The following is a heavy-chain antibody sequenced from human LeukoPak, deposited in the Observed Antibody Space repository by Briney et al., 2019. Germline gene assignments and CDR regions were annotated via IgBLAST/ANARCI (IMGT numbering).Heavy chain of an antibody. CDR2: IYHSGST. D-gene: IGHD1-1*01. V-gene: IGHV4-38-2*02. CDR1: GYSISSGYY. J-gene: IGHJ3*02. Sequence: NPSETLSLTCTVSGYSISSGYYWGWIRQPPGKGLEWIGSIYHSGSTYYNPSLKSRVTVSVDTSKNQFSLKLSSVTAADTAVYYCAAFLLQQINVFDIWGQGTLVTVSS. CDR3: AAFLLQQINVFDI.